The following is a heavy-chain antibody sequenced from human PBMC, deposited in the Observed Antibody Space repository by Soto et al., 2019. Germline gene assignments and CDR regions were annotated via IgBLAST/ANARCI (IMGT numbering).Heavy chain of an antibody. CDR3: ARMRSGSYYEVPFDY. CDR1: GFTFSSYS. CDR2: ISSSSSTI. Sequence: GGSLRLSCAASGFTFSSYSMNWVRQAPGKGLEWVSYISSSSSTIYYADSVKGRFTISRDNAKNSLYLQMNSLRAEDTAVYYCARMRSGSYYEVPFDYWGQGTLVTSPQ. V-gene: IGHV3-48*01. D-gene: IGHD1-26*01. J-gene: IGHJ4*02.